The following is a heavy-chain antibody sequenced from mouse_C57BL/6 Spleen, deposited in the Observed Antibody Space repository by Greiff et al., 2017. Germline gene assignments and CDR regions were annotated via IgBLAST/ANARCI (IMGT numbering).Heavy chain of an antibody. CDR2: IYPRDGST. Sequence: VQLQQSGPELVKPGASVKLSCKASGYTFTSYDINWVKQRPGQGLEWIGWIYPRDGSTKYNEKFKGKATLTVDKSSSTAYLELHSLPSEDSAVYVCARDYYGSSYEEDYWGQGTTLTVSS. D-gene: IGHD1-1*01. CDR1: GYTFTSYD. V-gene: IGHV1-85*01. J-gene: IGHJ2*01. CDR3: ARDYYGSSYEEDY.